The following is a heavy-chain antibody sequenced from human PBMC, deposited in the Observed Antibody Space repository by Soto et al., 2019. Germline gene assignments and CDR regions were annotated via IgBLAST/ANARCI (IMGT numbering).Heavy chain of an antibody. D-gene: IGHD3-10*01. J-gene: IGHJ4*02. CDR2: ISHSGRT. V-gene: IGHV4-61*01. CDR1: GASLRSGSYY. Sequence: QVQLQESGPGLVKPSETLSLICTVSGASLRSGSYYWSWIRQPPGKGLEWIGYISHSGRTNYDPSLKIRLPMSVDTPQNQFSLQLNSVTAADTAVYYCSYGSPFDSWGQGTLVTVSS. CDR3: SYGSPFDS.